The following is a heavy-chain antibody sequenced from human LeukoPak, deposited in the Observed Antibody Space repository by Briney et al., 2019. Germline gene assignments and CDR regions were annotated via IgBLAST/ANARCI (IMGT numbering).Heavy chain of an antibody. Sequence: PGKSLRLSCAASGFIFGYYPMHWVRQAPGKGLEWVAVISYDGSNKYYADSVKGRFTISRDNSKNTLYLQMNSLRAEDTAVYYCAKGYSSSWYYFDYWGQGTLVTVSS. J-gene: IGHJ4*02. CDR1: GFIFGYYP. D-gene: IGHD6-13*01. CDR3: AKGYSSSWYYFDY. V-gene: IGHV3-30*04. CDR2: ISYDGSNK.